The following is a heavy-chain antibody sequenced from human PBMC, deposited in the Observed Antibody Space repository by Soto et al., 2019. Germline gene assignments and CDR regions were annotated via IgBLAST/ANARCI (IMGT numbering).Heavy chain of an antibody. Sequence: SLKVSCDASGGTFSCYAISWVRQGPGQVLEWIGVIIPIFGTATYAPQFQCQVTITADQSTSTATKELRSLRYEYTAVYYCEREQDRAGYYYYGMDGWGQGTTVTVSS. CDR3: EREQDRAGYYYYGMDG. D-gene: IGHD3-10*01. CDR2: IIPIFGTA. V-gene: IGHV1-69*13. J-gene: IGHJ6*02. CDR1: GGTFSCYA.